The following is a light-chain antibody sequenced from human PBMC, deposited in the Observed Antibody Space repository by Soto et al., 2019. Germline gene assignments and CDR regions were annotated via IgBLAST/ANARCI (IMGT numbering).Light chain of an antibody. CDR2: AND. J-gene: IGLJ3*02. V-gene: IGLV1-44*01. CDR3: STWDDSLNGWV. CDR1: RSNIGGNA. Sequence: QSVLTQPPSVSGTPGQRVTISCSGSRSNIGGNAVTWYQQVPGTAPKLLIYANDQRPSGISDRFSGSKSSTSASLAISGLQSEDEAVYFCSTWDDSLNGWVFGGGTKLTVL.